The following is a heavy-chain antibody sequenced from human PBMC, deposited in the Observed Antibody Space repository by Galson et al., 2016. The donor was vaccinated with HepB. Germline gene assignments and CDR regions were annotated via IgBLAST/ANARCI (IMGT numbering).Heavy chain of an antibody. D-gene: IGHD4-23*01. CDR2: IYYSGDT. Sequence: SETLSLTCTVSGGSINSGSGSYYSGSYYWSWIRQPPGKGLEWIGYIYYSGDTNYNPSLKSRVTISVDMSKNQFSLKMSSVTAADTAVYYCARAPRRYGGNSNLGAFEIWGQGTVVTVSS. J-gene: IGHJ3*02. V-gene: IGHV4-61*01. CDR1: GGSINSGSGSYYSGSYY. CDR3: ARAPRRYGGNSNLGAFEI.